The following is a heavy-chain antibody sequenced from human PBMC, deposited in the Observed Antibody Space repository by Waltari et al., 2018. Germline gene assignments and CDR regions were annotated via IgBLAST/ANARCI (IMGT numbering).Heavy chain of an antibody. CDR3: ARGRGSLDY. CDR1: GFTFNTSW. Sequence: EVQLVESGGGLVRPGWSLRLSCAASGFTFNTSWMHWVRQAPGKGLVWGEAINGEGSLGSDASSVKDRFTISRENAKNTLYLEMNRLRAEETAGYYWARGRGSLDYWGQGTQVTVSS. J-gene: IGHJ4*02. V-gene: IGHV3-74*01. CDR2: INGEGSLG. D-gene: IGHD3-10*01.